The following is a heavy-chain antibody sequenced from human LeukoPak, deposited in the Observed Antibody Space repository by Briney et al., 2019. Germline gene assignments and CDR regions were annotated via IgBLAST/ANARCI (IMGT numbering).Heavy chain of an antibody. D-gene: IGHD6-19*01. Sequence: SETLSLTXTVSGGSISSYYWSWIRQPAGKGLEWIGRIYTSGSTNYNPSLKSRVTMSVDTSKNQFSLKLSSVTAADTAVYYCASLGADSSGWAIDYWGQGTLVTASS. V-gene: IGHV4-4*07. CDR3: ASLGADSSGWAIDY. CDR2: IYTSGST. CDR1: GGSISSYY. J-gene: IGHJ4*02.